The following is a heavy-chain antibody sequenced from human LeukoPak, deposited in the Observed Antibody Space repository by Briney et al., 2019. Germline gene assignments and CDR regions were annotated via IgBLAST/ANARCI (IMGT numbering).Heavy chain of an antibody. CDR1: GFTFSSYG. Sequence: GRSLRLSCAASGFTFSSYGMHWVRQAPGKGLEWVSVIYSGGSTYYADSVKGRFTISRDNSKNTLYLQMNSLRAEDTAVYYCARDGYDDILTGYYDAFDIWGQGTMVTVSS. J-gene: IGHJ3*02. CDR3: ARDGYDDILTGYYDAFDI. CDR2: IYSGGST. V-gene: IGHV3-66*01. D-gene: IGHD3-9*01.